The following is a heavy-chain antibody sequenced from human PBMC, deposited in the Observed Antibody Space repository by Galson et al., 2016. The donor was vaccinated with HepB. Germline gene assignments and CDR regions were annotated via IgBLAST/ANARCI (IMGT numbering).Heavy chain of an antibody. D-gene: IGHD6-19*01. J-gene: IGHJ4*02. CDR2: ISASGDST. V-gene: IGHV3-23*01. CDR1: GFTFSSCA. CDR3: AKDSPPMDSSGWYPGRN. Sequence: SLRLSCAGSGFTFSSCAMSWVRQAPGKGLEWVSGISASGDSTYYADSVRGRFTISRDNSKNTLFLRMNSLRAEDTAVYYCAKDSPPMDSSGWYPGRNWGQGTLVTVSS.